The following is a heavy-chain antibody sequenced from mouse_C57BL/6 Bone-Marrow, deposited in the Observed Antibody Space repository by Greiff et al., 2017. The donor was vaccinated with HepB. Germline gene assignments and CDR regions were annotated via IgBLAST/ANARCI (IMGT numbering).Heavy chain of an antibody. V-gene: IGHV10-1*01. CDR3: VRHEPPMDY. CDR2: IRSKSNNYAT. CDR1: GFSFNTYA. Sequence: EVQRVESGGGLVQPKGSLKLSCAASGFSFNTYAMNWVRQAPGKGLEWVARIRSKSNNYATYYADSVKDRFTISRDDSESMLYLQMNNLKTEDTAMYYCVRHEPPMDYWGQGTSVTVSS. J-gene: IGHJ4*01.